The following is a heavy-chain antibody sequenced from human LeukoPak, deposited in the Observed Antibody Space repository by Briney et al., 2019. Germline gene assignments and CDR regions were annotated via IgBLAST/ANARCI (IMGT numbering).Heavy chain of an antibody. Sequence: PSETLSLTCTVSGGSISSGSYYWSWIRQPAGKGLEWIGRIYTSGSTNYNPSLKSRVTISVDTSKNQFSLKLSSVTAADTAVYYCARLSVAGPAFDYWGQGTLVTVSS. CDR1: GGSISSGSYY. J-gene: IGHJ4*02. CDR2: IYTSGST. CDR3: ARLSVAGPAFDY. V-gene: IGHV4-61*02. D-gene: IGHD6-19*01.